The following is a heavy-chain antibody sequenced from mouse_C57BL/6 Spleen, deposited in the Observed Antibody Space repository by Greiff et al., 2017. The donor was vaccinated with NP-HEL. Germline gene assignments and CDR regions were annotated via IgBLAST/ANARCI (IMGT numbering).Heavy chain of an antibody. Sequence: EVQLQQSGPELVKPGASVKISCKASGYSFTDYNMNWVKQSNGKSLEWIGVINPNSGTTSYNQKFKGKATLTVDQSSSTAYMQLNSLTSEDSAVYYCAREGYMSNYGGGFAYWGQGTLVTVSA. J-gene: IGHJ3*01. CDR1: GYSFTDYN. CDR2: INPNSGTT. D-gene: IGHD2-5*01. CDR3: AREGYMSNYGGGFAY. V-gene: IGHV1-39*01.